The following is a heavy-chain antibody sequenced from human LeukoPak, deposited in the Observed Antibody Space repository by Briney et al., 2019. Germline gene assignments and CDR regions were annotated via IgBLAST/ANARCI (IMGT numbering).Heavy chain of an antibody. Sequence: SETLSLTCTVSGGSISSGGYYWSRIRQHPGKGLEWIGYIYYSGSTRYNTSLNSRLTISRDTSTNQFSLRLSSVTAADTAVYYCARLTPAYCGGDCVDYWGQGTLVTVSS. V-gene: IGHV4-31*03. D-gene: IGHD2-21*02. CDR1: GGSISSGGYY. J-gene: IGHJ4*02. CDR2: IYYSGST. CDR3: ARLTPAYCGGDCVDY.